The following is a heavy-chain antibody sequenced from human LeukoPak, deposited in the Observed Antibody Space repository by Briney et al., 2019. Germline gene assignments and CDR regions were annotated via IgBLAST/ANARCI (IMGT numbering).Heavy chain of an antibody. CDR3: ARDSNPQTLDY. J-gene: IGHJ4*02. CDR2: ISYDGSNK. CDR1: GFSFSSYA. V-gene: IGHV3-30*04. Sequence: PGGSLRLSCGASGFSFSSYAMSWVRQAPGKGLEWVAVISYDGSNKYYADSVKGRFTISRDNSKNTLYLQMNSLRAEDTAVYYCARDSNPQTLDYWGQGTLVTVSS.